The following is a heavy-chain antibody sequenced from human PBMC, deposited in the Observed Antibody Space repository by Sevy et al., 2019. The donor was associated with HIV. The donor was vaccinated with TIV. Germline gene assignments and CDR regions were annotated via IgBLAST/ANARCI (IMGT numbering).Heavy chain of an antibody. CDR3: ARGRGIAVAGGGYYSDY. CDR1: GYTFSRSV. Sequence: ASVKVSCMASGYTFSRSVITWVRQAPGQGLEWMGWISTYNGKTNYAQKFQDRVTMTTDTSTNTAYMELRSLRSGDTAIYFCARGRGIAVAGGGYYSDYWGQGSLVTVSS. J-gene: IGHJ4*02. CDR2: ISTYNGKT. D-gene: IGHD6-19*01. V-gene: IGHV1-18*04.